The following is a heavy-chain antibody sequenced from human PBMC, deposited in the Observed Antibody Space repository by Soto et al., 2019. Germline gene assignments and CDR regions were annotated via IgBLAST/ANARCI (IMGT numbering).Heavy chain of an antibody. CDR2: ISSSSSTI. Sequence: GGSLRLSCAASGFTFSSYAMSWVRQAPGKGLEWVSYISSSSSTIYYADSVKGRFTISRDNARNSLYLQLNSLRDEDTAVYYCARDADGNCDYWGQGTLVTVSS. J-gene: IGHJ4*02. CDR3: ARDADGNCDY. CDR1: GFTFSSYA. V-gene: IGHV3-48*02.